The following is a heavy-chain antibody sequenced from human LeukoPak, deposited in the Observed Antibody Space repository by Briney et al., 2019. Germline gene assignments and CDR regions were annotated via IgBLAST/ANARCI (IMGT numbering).Heavy chain of an antibody. D-gene: IGHD4-17*01. J-gene: IGHJ5*02. V-gene: IGHV4-59*08. CDR2: IYYSGST. CDR1: GGSISSYS. Sequence: SETLSLTCTVSGGSISSYSWTWIRQPPGKGLEWIGYIYYSGSTNYNPSLKSRLTISVDTSKNQFSLKLSSVTAADTAVYYCARGMTTGPDPWGQGTLVTVSS. CDR3: ARGMTTGPDP.